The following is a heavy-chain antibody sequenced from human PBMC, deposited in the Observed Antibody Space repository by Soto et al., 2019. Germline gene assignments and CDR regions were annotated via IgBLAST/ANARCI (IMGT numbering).Heavy chain of an antibody. CDR3: AREKVGTTFFDN. D-gene: IGHD1-1*01. Sequence: SETLSLTSNVSGFAISRGYYWSWVRQPPGKGLEWIGSIYPSVSSCHNPSLESRLTLSIDTSKNQFSLKLASVTAADTALYYCAREKVGTTFFDNWGQGTQVTVSS. J-gene: IGHJ4*02. CDR2: IYPSVSS. CDR1: GFAISRGYY. V-gene: IGHV4-38-2*02.